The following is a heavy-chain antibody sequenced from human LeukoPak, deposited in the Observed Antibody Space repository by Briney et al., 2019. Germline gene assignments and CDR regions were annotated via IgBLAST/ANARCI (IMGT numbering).Heavy chain of an antibody. D-gene: IGHD3-22*01. CDR1: GFTFSSYA. CDR2: ISGSGGST. J-gene: IGHJ3*02. V-gene: IGHV3-23*01. CDR3: AKATRYYDSSGCSAADI. Sequence: GGSLRLSCAASGFTFSSYAMSWVRQAPGKGLEWVSAISGSGGSTYYADSVKGRFTISRDNSKNTLYLQMNSLRAEDTAVYYCAKATRYYDSSGCSAADIWGQGTMVTVSS.